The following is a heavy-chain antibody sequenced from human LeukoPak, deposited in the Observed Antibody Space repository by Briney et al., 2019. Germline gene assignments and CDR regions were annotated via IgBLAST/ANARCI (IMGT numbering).Heavy chain of an antibody. J-gene: IGHJ3*02. V-gene: IGHV4-59*12. Sequence: SETLSLTCTVSGGSISSYYWSWIRQPPGKGLEWIGYIYYNGITNYNPSLTSRVTISVDTSTNQFSLKLSSVSATDTAVYYCARVGFAEATFAFDIWGQGTLVTVSS. D-gene: IGHD3-10*01. CDR3: ARVGFAEATFAFDI. CDR1: GGSISSYY. CDR2: IYYNGIT.